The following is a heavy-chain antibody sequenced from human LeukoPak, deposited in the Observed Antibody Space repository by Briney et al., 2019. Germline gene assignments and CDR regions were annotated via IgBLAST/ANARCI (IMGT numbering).Heavy chain of an antibody. CDR2: ISAYNGNT. D-gene: IGHD2-2*03. Sequence: ASVKVSCKAPGYTFTSYGISWVRQAPGQGLEWMGWISAYNGNTNYAQKLQGRVTMTTDTSTSTAYMELRSLRSDDTAVYYCASGYCSSTSCYEFDYWGQGTLVTVSS. J-gene: IGHJ4*02. CDR3: ASGYCSSTSCYEFDY. CDR1: GYTFTSYG. V-gene: IGHV1-18*01.